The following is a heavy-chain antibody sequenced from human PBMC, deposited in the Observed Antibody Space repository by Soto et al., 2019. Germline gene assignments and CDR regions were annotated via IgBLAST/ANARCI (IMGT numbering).Heavy chain of an antibody. Sequence: SETLSLTCAVSGGSTSSSNWWSWVRQPPGKGLEWVGEIYHSGSTNYNPSLKSRVTISVDKSKNQFSLKLSSVTAADTAVYYCARETIAVAGTSWDYFDYWGQGTLVTVSS. CDR1: GGSTSSSNW. CDR2: IYHSGST. CDR3: ARETIAVAGTSWDYFDY. V-gene: IGHV4-4*02. J-gene: IGHJ4*02. D-gene: IGHD6-19*01.